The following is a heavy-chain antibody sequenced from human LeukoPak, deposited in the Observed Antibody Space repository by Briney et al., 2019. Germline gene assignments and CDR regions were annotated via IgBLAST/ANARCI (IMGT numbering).Heavy chain of an antibody. Sequence: GGSLRLSCAASGFTFSDYYMSWIRQAPGKGLEWVSYISSSGSTIYYADSVKGRFTIPRDNAKNSLYLQMNSLRAEDTAVYYCAITDYYDSSGLYWGQGTLVTVSS. CDR2: ISSSGSTI. J-gene: IGHJ4*02. D-gene: IGHD3-22*01. CDR3: AITDYYDSSGLY. V-gene: IGHV3-11*01. CDR1: GFTFSDYY.